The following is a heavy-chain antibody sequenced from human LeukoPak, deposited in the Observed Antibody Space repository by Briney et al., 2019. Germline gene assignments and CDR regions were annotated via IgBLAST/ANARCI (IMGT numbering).Heavy chain of an antibody. Sequence: GGSLRLSCAAYGFTFSSYSMNWVRQAPGKGLEWVSSISSSSYIYYADSVKGRFTISRDNAKNSLYLQMNSLRAEDTAVYYCAREIGAGKIFDYWGQGTLVTISS. D-gene: IGHD1-1*01. J-gene: IGHJ4*02. CDR3: AREIGAGKIFDY. V-gene: IGHV3-21*01. CDR1: GFTFSSYS. CDR2: ISSSSYI.